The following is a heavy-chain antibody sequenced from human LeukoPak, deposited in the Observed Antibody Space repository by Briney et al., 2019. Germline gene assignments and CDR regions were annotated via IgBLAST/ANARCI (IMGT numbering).Heavy chain of an antibody. CDR3: ARALVGDGTSTS. J-gene: IGHJ5*01. CDR2: ISSSSGYI. V-gene: IGHV3-21*04. D-gene: IGHD2-15*01. Sequence: PGGSLRLSCAASGFTFSTYSMNWVRQAPGKGLEWVSSISSSSGYIYYAGSVKGRFTISRDNAKNSLYLQMNSLRAEDTAVYYCARALVGDGTSTSWGHGTLVTVSS. CDR1: GFTFSTYS.